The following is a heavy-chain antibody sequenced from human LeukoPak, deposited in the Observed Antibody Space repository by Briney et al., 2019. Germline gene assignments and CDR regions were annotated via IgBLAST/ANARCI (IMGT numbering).Heavy chain of an antibody. V-gene: IGHV4-59*08. CDR1: GGSISSYY. Sequence: PETLSLTCTVSGGSISSYYWSWLRQPPGKGLEWIAYIYYSGGTNYNPSLKSRVTISVDTSKNQFSLKLTSVTAADTAVYYCARHGSYSSSPGFDYWGQGTLVTVSS. CDR2: IYYSGGT. CDR3: ARHGSYSSSPGFDY. J-gene: IGHJ4*02. D-gene: IGHD6-6*01.